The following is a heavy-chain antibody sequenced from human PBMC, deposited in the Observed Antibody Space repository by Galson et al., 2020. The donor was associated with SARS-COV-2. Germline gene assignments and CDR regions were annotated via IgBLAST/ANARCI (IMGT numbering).Heavy chain of an antibody. V-gene: IGHV3-21*01. D-gene: IGHD4-4*01. CDR2: ISTSSSYI. CDR1: GFTFSDYS. CDR3: ARAGDDYNPRYWFFDL. Sequence: GESLKISCAASGFTFSDYSMNWVRQAPGKGLEWVLSISTSSSYIYYADSLKGRFTISRDNAKNSLSLQMNSLRADDTAVYYCARAGDDYNPRYWFFDLWGRGTLVTVSS. J-gene: IGHJ2*01.